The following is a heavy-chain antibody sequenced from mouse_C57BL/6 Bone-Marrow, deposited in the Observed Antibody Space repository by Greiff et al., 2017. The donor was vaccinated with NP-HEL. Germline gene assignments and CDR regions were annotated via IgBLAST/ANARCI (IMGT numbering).Heavy chain of an antibody. CDR2: IYPRSGNT. CDR3: ARTLTMVTTRFAY. J-gene: IGHJ3*01. D-gene: IGHD2-2*01. V-gene: IGHV1-81*01. Sequence: QVQLKQSGAELARPGASVKLSCKASGYTFTSYGISWVKQRTGQGLEWIGEIYPRSGNTYYNEKFKGKATLTVDKSSSTAYMELRSLTSEDSAVYFCARTLTMVTTRFAYWGQGTLVTVSA. CDR1: GYTFTSYG.